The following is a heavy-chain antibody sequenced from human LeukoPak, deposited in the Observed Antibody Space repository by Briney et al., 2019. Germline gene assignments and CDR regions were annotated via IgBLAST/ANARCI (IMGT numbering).Heavy chain of an antibody. CDR2: ISSSSNKK. J-gene: IGHJ6*02. Sequence: GGSLRLSCAASGFTFSNYNMNWVRQAPGKGLEWVSSISSSSNKKRYADSVKGRFTISRDNGNNSLYLQLNGLRAEDTAVYHRGIWRLMWRDGYYYYYGMDVWGQGTTVIVSS. D-gene: IGHD5-24*01. V-gene: IGHV3-21*06. CDR1: GFTFSNYN. CDR3: GIWRLMWRDGYYYYYGMDV.